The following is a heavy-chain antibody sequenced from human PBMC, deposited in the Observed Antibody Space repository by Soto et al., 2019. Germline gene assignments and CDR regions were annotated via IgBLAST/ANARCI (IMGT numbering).Heavy chain of an antibody. Sequence: LRLSCAASGFTFSSYGMHWVRQAPGKGLEWVAVIWYDGSNKYYADSVKGRFTISRDNSKNTLYLQMNSLRAEDTAVYYYARIYSSSAGGPPIWGQGTMVTVSS. D-gene: IGHD6-6*01. CDR1: GFTFSSYG. CDR3: ARIYSSSAGGPPI. J-gene: IGHJ3*02. CDR2: IWYDGSNK. V-gene: IGHV3-33*01.